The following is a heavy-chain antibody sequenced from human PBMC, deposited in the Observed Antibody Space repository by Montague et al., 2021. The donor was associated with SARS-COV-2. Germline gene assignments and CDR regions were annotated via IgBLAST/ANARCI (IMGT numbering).Heavy chain of an antibody. Sequence: SETLSLTCAVSGGSINTNNWWTWARQPPGEGLEWIGQIFHSGITNYNPXXESRVTISVDKSKNQFSLRLSSVTAADTAVYYCARGRLVGDSSSWYYFDYWGQGTLVAVSS. CDR3: ARGRLVGDSSSWYYFDY. D-gene: IGHD6-13*01. CDR2: IFHSGIT. V-gene: IGHV4-4*02. CDR1: GGSINTNNW. J-gene: IGHJ4*02.